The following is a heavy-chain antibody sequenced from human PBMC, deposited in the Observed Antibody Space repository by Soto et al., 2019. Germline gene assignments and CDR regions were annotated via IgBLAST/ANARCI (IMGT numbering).Heavy chain of an antibody. D-gene: IGHD3-10*01. J-gene: IGHJ6*02. CDR3: ERDRASLVRVVTSPKCFYYYGMGV. CDR2: IWYDGSNK. V-gene: IGHV3-33*01. CDR1: GFTFSSYG. Sequence: QVQLVESGGGVVQPGRSLRLSCAASGFTFSSYGMHWVRQAPGKGLEWGAVIWYDGSNKYYADSVKGRFTISRDNSKNTLYLQMNSLGAEDTAVYYCERDRASLVRVVTSPKCFYYYGMGVLGPGTTGTVS.